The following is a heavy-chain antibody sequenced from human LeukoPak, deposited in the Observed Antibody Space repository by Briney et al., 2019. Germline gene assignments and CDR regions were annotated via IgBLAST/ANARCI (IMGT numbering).Heavy chain of an antibody. CDR1: GFTFSNYW. CDR3: ARRGRYHDY. D-gene: IGHD3-16*02. CDR2: IKEDGSEK. Sequence: GGSLRLSCAASGFTFSNYWMSWVRQAPGKRLEWVANIKEDGSEKYYVDSVKGRITISRDNAKNSLYLQMNSLRAEDTAVYYCARRGRYHDYWGQGTLVTVSS. V-gene: IGHV3-7*01. J-gene: IGHJ4*02.